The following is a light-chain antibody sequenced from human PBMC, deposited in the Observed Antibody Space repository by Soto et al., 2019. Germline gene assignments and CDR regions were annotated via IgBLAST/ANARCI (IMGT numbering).Light chain of an antibody. CDR2: DVN. J-gene: IGLJ1*01. CDR1: SSDVGAYNY. Sequence: QSALTQPRSVSGSPGQSVTISCTGASSDVGAYNYVSWYQHHPGKAPKLMIYDVNKRPSGVPDRFSGSKSGNTASLTISGLQADDEADYYCCSYAGSYTFVFGAGTKLTVL. CDR3: CSYAGSYTFV. V-gene: IGLV2-11*01.